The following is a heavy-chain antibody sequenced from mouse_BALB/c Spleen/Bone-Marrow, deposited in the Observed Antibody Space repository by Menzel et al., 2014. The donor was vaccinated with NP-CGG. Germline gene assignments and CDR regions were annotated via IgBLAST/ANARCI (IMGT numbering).Heavy chain of an antibody. CDR3: TRRGSSWCFDV. D-gene: IGHD1-1*01. Sequence: EVHLVESGPELEKPGASVKISCKASGYSFTGYSMNWVKQSNGKSLEWIGNIDPYYGGTTYNQKFKGKATLTVDKSSSTAYMQLKSLTSEDSAVYYCTRRGSSWCFDVWGAGTTVTVSS. CDR1: GYSFTGYS. J-gene: IGHJ1*01. CDR2: IDPYYGGT. V-gene: IGHV1S135*01.